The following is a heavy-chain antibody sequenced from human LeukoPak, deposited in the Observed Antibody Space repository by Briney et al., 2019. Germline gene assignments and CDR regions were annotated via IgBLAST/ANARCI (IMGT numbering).Heavy chain of an antibody. J-gene: IGHJ4*02. D-gene: IGHD3-10*01. CDR1: GFTFSSYG. CDR2: ISYDGSDK. Sequence: GGSLRLSCAASGFTFSSYGMQWVRQAPGKGLEWVAVISYDGSDKHYADSVKGRFTISRDNSKNTLYLQMNSLRAEDTAVYYCARDSGFGELYKYYFDYWGQGALVTVSS. CDR3: ARDSGFGELYKYYFDY. V-gene: IGHV3-30*03.